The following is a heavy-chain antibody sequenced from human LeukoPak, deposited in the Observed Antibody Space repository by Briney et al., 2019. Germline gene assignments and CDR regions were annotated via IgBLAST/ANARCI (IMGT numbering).Heavy chain of an antibody. CDR2: IYYSGST. CDR3: ARDVASLLEGGAFDI. J-gene: IGHJ3*02. CDR1: GGSISSGGYY. Sequence: PSQTLSLTCTVSGGSISSGGYYWSWIRQHPGKGLEWIGYIYYSGSTYYNPSLKSRVTISVDTSKNQFSLKLSSVTAADTAVYYCARDVASLLEGGAFDIWGQGTMVTVSS. V-gene: IGHV4-31*03. D-gene: IGHD3-3*01.